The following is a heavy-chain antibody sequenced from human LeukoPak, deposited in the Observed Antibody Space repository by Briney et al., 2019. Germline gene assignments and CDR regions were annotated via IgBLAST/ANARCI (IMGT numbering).Heavy chain of an antibody. J-gene: IGHJ4*02. CDR3: ARDLLVGATWEVFDY. V-gene: IGHV4-34*01. CDR2: LYHSGST. Sequence: PSETLSLTCAVYGGSFSGYYWSWIRQPPGKGLEWIGSLYHSGSTYYNPSLKSRVTISVDTSKNQFSLKLSSVTAADTAVYYCARDLLVGATWEVFDYWGQGTLVTVSS. CDR1: GGSFSGYY. D-gene: IGHD1-26*01.